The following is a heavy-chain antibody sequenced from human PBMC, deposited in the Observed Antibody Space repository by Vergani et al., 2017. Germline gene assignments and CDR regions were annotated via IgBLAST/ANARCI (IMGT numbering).Heavy chain of an antibody. Sequence: QVQLQESGPGLVKPSETLSLTCTVPGGSISSYYWSWIRPPPGKGLEWIGYIYYSGSTNYNPSLKSRVTISVDTSKNPVSLKLSSVTAADTAVYYCASLVAGTTLNWFDPWGQGTLVTVSS. CDR1: GGSISSYY. CDR3: ASLVAGTTLNWFDP. V-gene: IGHV4-59*01. J-gene: IGHJ5*02. D-gene: IGHD6-19*01. CDR2: IYYSGST.